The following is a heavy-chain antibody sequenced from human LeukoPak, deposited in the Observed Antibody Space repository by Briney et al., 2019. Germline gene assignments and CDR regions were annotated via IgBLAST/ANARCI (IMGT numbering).Heavy chain of an antibody. J-gene: IGHJ4*02. CDR3: ARVYGSGSYALHY. CDR2: MNPNSGAT. CDR1: GYTFTDYY. D-gene: IGHD3-10*01. Sequence: ASVKVSCKASGYTFTDYYIHWVRQAPGQGLEWMGWMNPNSGATDYAQKFQGRVTMTRDTSINTAYTELSRLRSDDTALYYCARVYGSGSYALHYWGQGTLVTVSS. V-gene: IGHV1-2*02.